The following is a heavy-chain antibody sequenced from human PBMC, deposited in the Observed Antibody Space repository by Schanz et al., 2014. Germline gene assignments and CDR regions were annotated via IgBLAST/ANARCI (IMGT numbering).Heavy chain of an antibody. J-gene: IGHJ6*02. V-gene: IGHV3-23*01. D-gene: IGHD2-15*01. CDR3: ANGMGYCSGSACCDYYYYGLDV. CDR1: GFTFNSYA. CDR2: ISRSGGSK. Sequence: DVQLLESGGGLVQPGGSLRLSCAASGFTFNSYAMTWVRQAPGKGLEWVSSISRSGGSKYYADYVKGRFTISRDKSENTLYRQVNSLSGDDTAVYYCANGMGYCSGSACCDYYYYGLDVWGQGTTVTVSS.